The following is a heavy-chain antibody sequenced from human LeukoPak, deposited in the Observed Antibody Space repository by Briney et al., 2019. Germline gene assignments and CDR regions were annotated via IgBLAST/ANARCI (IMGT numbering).Heavy chain of an antibody. CDR2: ISWNADK. J-gene: IGHJ5*02. Sequence: SGPTLVKPTQTLTLTCTFSGFSLSTSGGGVGWIRQPPGKALEWLALISWNADKRYSPSLKRRLTITKATSKNQVVLTMTTMHPVATATYCCAPLFGSWFDPWGQGPLVTASS. CDR3: APLFGSWFDP. CDR1: GFSLSTSGGG. D-gene: IGHD3-3*01. V-gene: IGHV2-5*01.